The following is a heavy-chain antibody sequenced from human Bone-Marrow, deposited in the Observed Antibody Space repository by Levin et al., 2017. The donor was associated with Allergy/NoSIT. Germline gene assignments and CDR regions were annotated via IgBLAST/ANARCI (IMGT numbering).Heavy chain of an antibody. V-gene: IGHV4-59*08. J-gene: IGHJ6*03. CDR3: ARQHRHCDTWSQSQHSDYYSMDV. Sequence: SETLSLTCTVSGGSVSRYFWSWIRQSPGKGLEWIGYVHSNGRTNYNSSLKSRVTISIDTSKKHFSLSLTSVTAADTAVYYCARQHRHCDTWSQSQHSDYYSMDVWGTGTTVTVSS. CDR2: VHSNGRT. CDR1: GGSVSRYF. D-gene: IGHD1-1*01.